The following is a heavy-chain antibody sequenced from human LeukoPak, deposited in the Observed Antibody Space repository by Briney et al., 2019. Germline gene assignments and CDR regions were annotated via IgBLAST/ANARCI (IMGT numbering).Heavy chain of an antibody. CDR3: ARRGYSYGYGIFDP. J-gene: IGHJ5*02. CDR1: GYSISSGYY. D-gene: IGHD5-18*01. CDR2: IYYSGST. Sequence: SETLSLTCAVSGYSISSGYYWGWIRQPPGKGLEWIGSIYYSGSTYYNPSLKSRVTISVDTSKNQFSLKLSSVTAADTAVYYCARRGYSYGYGIFDPWGQGTLVTVSS. V-gene: IGHV4-38-2*01.